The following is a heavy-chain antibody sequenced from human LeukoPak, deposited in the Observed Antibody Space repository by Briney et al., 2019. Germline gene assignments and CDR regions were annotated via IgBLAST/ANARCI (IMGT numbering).Heavy chain of an antibody. D-gene: IGHD3-9*01. Sequence: MASETPSLTCAVYGGSFSGYYWSWIRQPPGKGLEWIGEINHSGSTNYNPSLKSRVTISVDTSKNQFSLKLSSVTAADTAVYYCARRGLRYFDWLLYDNYYFDYWGQGTLVTVSS. CDR3: ARRGLRYFDWLLYDNYYFDY. CDR1: GGSFSGYY. CDR2: INHSGST. J-gene: IGHJ4*02. V-gene: IGHV4-34*01.